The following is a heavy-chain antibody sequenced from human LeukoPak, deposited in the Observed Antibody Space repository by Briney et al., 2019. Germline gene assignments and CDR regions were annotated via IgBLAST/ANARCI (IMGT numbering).Heavy chain of an antibody. CDR3: ASDNWNNFGY. Sequence: GRSLRLSCAASGFTFSSYAMHWVRQAPGKGLEWVAVISYDGSNKYYADSVKGRFTISRDNSKNTLYLQMNSLRVEDTAVYYCASDNWNNFGYWGQGTLVTVSS. V-gene: IGHV3-30-3*01. CDR2: ISYDGSNK. J-gene: IGHJ4*02. CDR1: GFTFSSYA. D-gene: IGHD1-20*01.